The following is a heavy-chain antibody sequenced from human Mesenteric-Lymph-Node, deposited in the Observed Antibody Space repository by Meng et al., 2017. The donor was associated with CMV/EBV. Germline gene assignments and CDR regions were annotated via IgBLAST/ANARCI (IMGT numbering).Heavy chain of an antibody. Sequence: SLKISCAASGFTFDDYAIHWVRQGPGKGLERVSSINWNSGTTGYADSVKGRFTISRDNAKNSLYLQMNSLRGEDTAVYYCARVRCSSTSCYTDYYYYGMDVWGQGTTVTVSS. V-gene: IGHV3-9*01. CDR2: INWNSGTT. CDR3: ARVRCSSTSCYTDYYYYGMDV. J-gene: IGHJ6*02. D-gene: IGHD2-2*02. CDR1: GFTFDDYA.